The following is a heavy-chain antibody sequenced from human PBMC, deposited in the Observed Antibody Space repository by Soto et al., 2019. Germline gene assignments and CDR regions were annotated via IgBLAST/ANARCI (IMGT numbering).Heavy chain of an antibody. CDR2: ISSSSSTI. J-gene: IGHJ3*02. D-gene: IGHD2-8*01. Sequence: EVQLVESGGGLVQPGGSLRLSCAASGFTFSSYSMNWVRQAPGKGLEWVSYISSSSSTIYYADSVKGRFTISRDNAKNSLYLQMNSLRDEDTAVYYCARGGQDCTNGVCGGPWAFDIWGQGTMVTVSS. V-gene: IGHV3-48*02. CDR3: ARGGQDCTNGVCGGPWAFDI. CDR1: GFTFSSYS.